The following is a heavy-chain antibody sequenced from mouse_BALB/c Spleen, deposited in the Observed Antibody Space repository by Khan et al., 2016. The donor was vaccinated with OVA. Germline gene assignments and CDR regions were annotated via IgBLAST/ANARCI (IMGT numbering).Heavy chain of an antibody. J-gene: IGHJ2*01. D-gene: IGHD2-14*01. CDR2: IYPYNDDT. V-gene: IGHV1S136*01. CDR1: GYTFPSYV. Sequence: VQLKQSGPELVKPGASVKMSCKASGYTFPSYVIHWVKQKPGQGLEWIGYIYPYNDDTKSNEKFKGKATLTSDKTSSTAYMELRSLTSEDSAVYYCARNYRYDVYFDYWGQGTTLTVSS. CDR3: ARNYRYDVYFDY.